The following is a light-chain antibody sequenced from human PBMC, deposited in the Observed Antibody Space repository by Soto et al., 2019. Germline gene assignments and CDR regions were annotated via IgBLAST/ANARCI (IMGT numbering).Light chain of an antibody. Sequence: QSVLSQPRSVCRSRGQSITIACTVSNSDVGAYSFASWYQQHPGAAPKLLIHDVNKRPPGVPDRFSASKSGNTASLTISGLQAEDEAGYVCCSDADAFTNVCASEIKVT. J-gene: IGLJ1*01. CDR1: NSDVGAYSF. V-gene: IGLV2-11*01. CDR3: CSDADAFTNV. CDR2: DVN.